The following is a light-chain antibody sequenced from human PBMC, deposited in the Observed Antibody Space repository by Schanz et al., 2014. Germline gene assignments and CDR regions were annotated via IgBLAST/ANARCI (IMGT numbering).Light chain of an antibody. J-gene: IGKJ1*01. Sequence: DVQMTQSPSSLSASVGDRVTITCRASQRISSYLNWYQQKPGKAPKFLIYAASNLQSGVPSRFSGSGSGTDFTLTISSLQPDDFATYYCQQYNSYLWTFGQGTKVEIK. V-gene: IGKV1-39*01. CDR1: QRISSY. CDR3: QQYNSYLWT. CDR2: AAS.